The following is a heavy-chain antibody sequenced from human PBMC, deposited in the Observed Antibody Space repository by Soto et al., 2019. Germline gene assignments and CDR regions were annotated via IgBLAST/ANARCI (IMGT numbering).Heavy chain of an antibody. V-gene: IGHV4-39*01. CDR1: GGSISSTSYY. J-gene: IGHJ4*02. Sequence: PTQTLSLTCTVSGGSISSTSYYWGWVRQPPGKGLEWIGGIFYSGSTYYNPSLKSRVTISVDTSKNQFFLKLSSVTAADTAVYYGARMGLDDPLTGYYFDHWGQGSLVTVSS. CDR3: ARMGLDDPLTGYYFDH. CDR2: IFYSGST. D-gene: IGHD3-9*01.